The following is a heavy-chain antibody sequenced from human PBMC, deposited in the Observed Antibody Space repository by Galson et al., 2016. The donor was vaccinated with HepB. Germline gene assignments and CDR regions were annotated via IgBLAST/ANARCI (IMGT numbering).Heavy chain of an antibody. CDR3: AKERLVRRIFDH. CDR1: GFVFSNFG. J-gene: IGHJ4*02. CDR2: ISTRRTT. D-gene: IGHD1-1*01. Sequence: SLRLSCAASGFVFSNFGLSWVRQAPGKGLEWVAXISTRRTTYYSDSVQGRFTISRDNSNNTLYLQMNGLRAEDTTVYYCAKERLVRRIFDHWGQGTLLTVSS. V-gene: IGHV3-23*01.